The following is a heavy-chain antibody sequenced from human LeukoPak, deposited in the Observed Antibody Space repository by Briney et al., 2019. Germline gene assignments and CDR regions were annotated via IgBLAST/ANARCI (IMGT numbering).Heavy chain of an antibody. D-gene: IGHD3-10*01. Sequence: GGSLRLSCAASGFTFSNYWMHGVRQTPGKGLVWVSRINSDGGNTNYADSVKGRFTVSRDNAKNTLYLQINSLRVEDTALYYCVRGGNSVSFDYWGQGTLVAVSP. V-gene: IGHV3-74*01. CDR1: GFTFSNYW. CDR2: INSDGGNT. J-gene: IGHJ4*02. CDR3: VRGGNSVSFDY.